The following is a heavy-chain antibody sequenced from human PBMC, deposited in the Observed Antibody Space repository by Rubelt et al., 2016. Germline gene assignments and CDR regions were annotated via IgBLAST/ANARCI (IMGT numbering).Heavy chain of an antibody. J-gene: IGHJ2*01. CDR1: GGSISSSSYY. V-gene: IGHV4-39*01. CDR2: IYYSGST. CDR3: ARRRYYYGSGSYSLFDL. Sequence: QLQLQESGPGLVKPSETLSLTCTVSGGSISSSSYYWGWIRQPPGKGLELIGSIYYSGSTYYNPSLKGWGTISVDTSKNQFSLKLSSVTAADTAVYYCARRRYYYGSGSYSLFDLWGRGTLVTVSS. D-gene: IGHD3-10*01.